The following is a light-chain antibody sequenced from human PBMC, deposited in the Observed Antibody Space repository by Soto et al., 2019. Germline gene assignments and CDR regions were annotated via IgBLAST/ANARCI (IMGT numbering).Light chain of an antibody. CDR1: QSINNNY. CDR3: QQYDSSLWT. Sequence: EIVLTQSPGTLSLSPGERATLSCRASQSINNNYLAWYQRKPGQAPRLLIYGALSRATGIPDRFSGSGSGTDFTLTISRLEPEDFAVYYCQQYDSSLWTFGQGTKVEIK. V-gene: IGKV3-20*01. J-gene: IGKJ1*01. CDR2: GAL.